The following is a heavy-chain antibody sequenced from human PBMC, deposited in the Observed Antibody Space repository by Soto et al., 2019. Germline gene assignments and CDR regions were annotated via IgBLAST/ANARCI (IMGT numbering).Heavy chain of an antibody. Sequence: SETLSLTCTVSGGSISTYYWSWIRQPAGKGLEWIGRIDTSGTTNYNPSLKGRLTISVDTSKNQFSLRLNSVTAADTALYYCARTTAVPNTLRSRYYFDYWGQGMLVTVSS. CDR3: ARTTAVPNTLRSRYYFDY. D-gene: IGHD4-17*01. CDR1: GGSISTYY. CDR2: IDTSGTT. J-gene: IGHJ4*02. V-gene: IGHV4-4*07.